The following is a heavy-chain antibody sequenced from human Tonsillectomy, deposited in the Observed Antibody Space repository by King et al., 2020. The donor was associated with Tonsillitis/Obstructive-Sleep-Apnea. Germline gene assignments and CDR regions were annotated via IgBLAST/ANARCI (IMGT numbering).Heavy chain of an antibody. CDR3: ARDLTAAPGY. V-gene: IGHV3-30*04. D-gene: IGHD1-20*01. CDR1: GFTSINYS. CDR2: ISYDGSHK. J-gene: IGHJ4*02. Sequence: HVQLVESGGGVVQPGRSLRLSCAASGFTSINYSMHWVRQPPGKGLEWVALISYDGSHKYYADSVKGRFTISRDNSKNTLYLQMNSLRADDTAVYYCARDLTAAPGYWGQGTLVTISS.